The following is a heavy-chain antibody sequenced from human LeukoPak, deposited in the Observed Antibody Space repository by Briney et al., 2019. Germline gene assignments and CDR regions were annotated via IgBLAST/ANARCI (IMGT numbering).Heavy chain of an antibody. D-gene: IGHD1-26*01. CDR2: INPSGGST. CDR1: GYTFTTYY. V-gene: IGHV1-46*01. CDR3: ARDLGAGGY. J-gene: IGHJ4*02. Sequence: GASVKVSSKASGYTFTTYYMHWVRQAPGQGLEWMGIINPSGGSTSYAQKFQGRVTVTRDTSTSTVYMELSSLRSEDTAVYYCARDLGAGGYWGQGTLVTVSS.